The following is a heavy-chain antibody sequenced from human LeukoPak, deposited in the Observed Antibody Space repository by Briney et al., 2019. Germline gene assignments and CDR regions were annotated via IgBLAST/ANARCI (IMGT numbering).Heavy chain of an antibody. CDR2: INPNSGDT. CDR1: GYTFTGYY. CDR3: APSGSYRSTDYYFDY. D-gene: IGHD1-26*01. Sequence: ASVKVSCKASGYTFTGYYMQWVRQAPGQGLEWMGWINPNSGDTNYAQKFQGRVTMTRDTSISTACMELSRLRSDDTAVYYCAPSGSYRSTDYYFDYWGQGTLVTVSS. V-gene: IGHV1-2*02. J-gene: IGHJ4*02.